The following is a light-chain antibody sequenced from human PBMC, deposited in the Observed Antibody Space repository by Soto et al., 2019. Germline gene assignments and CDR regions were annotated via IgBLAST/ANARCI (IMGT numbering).Light chain of an antibody. J-gene: IGKJ5*01. CDR3: QQSHSTPIS. Sequence: DIQMTQSPSSLSASVGDRVTITCRASQSISSYLNWYQHKPGKAPKLLIYGASSLQSGVPSRFSGSGSGTDFTLTISTLQPEDFATYYCQQSHSTPISFGQGTHWRL. CDR1: QSISSY. CDR2: GAS. V-gene: IGKV1-39*01.